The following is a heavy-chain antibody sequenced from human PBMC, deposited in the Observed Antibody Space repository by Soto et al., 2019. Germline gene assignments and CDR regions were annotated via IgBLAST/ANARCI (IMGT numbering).Heavy chain of an antibody. CDR1: GDSIITNTFS. CDR2: IYYTGNT. V-gene: IGHV4-39*01. Sequence: QLQLQESGPGLVKPAETLSLTCTVSGDSIITNTFSWAWIRQSPGKGLEWIGYIYYTGNTYSTPSLKSRLTMSVDTSKYQFSLNLRSVTATDTAVYYFARHGLNGDVSLNAFDVWGQWKLVTVSS. CDR3: ARHGLNGDVSLNAFDV. J-gene: IGHJ3*01. D-gene: IGHD2-21*01.